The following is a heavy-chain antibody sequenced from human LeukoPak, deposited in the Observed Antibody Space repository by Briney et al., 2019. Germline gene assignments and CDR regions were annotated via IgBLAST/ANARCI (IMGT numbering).Heavy chain of an antibody. D-gene: IGHD1-26*01. CDR3: ARDKSGREAFDI. J-gene: IGHJ3*02. CDR1: GDSISSYY. V-gene: IGHV4-59*01. CDR2: IYYSGST. Sequence: SETLSLTCTVSGDSISSYYWSWIRQPPGKGLGWIGYIYYSGSTNYNPSLKSRVTISVDTSKNQFSLKLSSVTAADTAVYYCARDKSGREAFDIWGQGTMVTVSS.